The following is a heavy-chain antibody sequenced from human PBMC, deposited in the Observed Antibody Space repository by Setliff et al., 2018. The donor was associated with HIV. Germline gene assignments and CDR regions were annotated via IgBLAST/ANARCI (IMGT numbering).Heavy chain of an antibody. V-gene: IGHV4-4*09. CDR3: ARVRLTMIMMVDYFDQ. CDR1: GGSISSYY. CDR2: IYSSGST. J-gene: IGHJ4*02. Sequence: SETLSLTCTVSGGSISSYYWSWIRQPPGKGLEWIGNIYSSGSTNYNPSLKSRVTISVDTSKNQFSLKLSSVTAADTAVYYCARVRLTMIMMVDYFDQWGQGTLVTVSS. D-gene: IGHD3-22*01.